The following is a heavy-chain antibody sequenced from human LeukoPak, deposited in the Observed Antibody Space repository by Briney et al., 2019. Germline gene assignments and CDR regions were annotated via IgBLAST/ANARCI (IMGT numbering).Heavy chain of an antibody. CDR1: GAAASGFTFGGYA. J-gene: IGHJ6*02. CDR2: ISWNSGSI. D-gene: IGHD2-15*01. Sequence: GGSLRLSCAASGAAASGFTFGGYAMHWVRQAPGKGLEWVSGISWNSGSIGYADSVKGRFTISRDNAKNSLYLQMNSLRAEDTALYYCAKDRLLGYCSGGSCYEYYGMDVWGQGTTVTVSS. CDR3: AKDRLLGYCSGGSCYEYYGMDV. V-gene: IGHV3-9*01.